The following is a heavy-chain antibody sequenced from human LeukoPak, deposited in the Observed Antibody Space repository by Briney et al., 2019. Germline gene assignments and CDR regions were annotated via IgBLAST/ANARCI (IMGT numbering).Heavy chain of an antibody. CDR3: ARGYCSGGSCSTFDY. CDR1: GGSFSGYY. V-gene: IGHV4-34*01. J-gene: IGHJ4*02. CDR2: INHSGST. D-gene: IGHD2-15*01. Sequence: PSETLSLSCAVYGGSFSGYYWSWIRQPAGKGLEWIGEINHSGSTNYNPSLKSRVTISVDTSKNQFSLKLSSVTAADTAVYYCARGYCSGGSCSTFDYWGQGTLVTVSS.